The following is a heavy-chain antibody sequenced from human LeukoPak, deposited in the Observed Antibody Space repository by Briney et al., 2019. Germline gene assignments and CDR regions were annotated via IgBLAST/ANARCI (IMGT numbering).Heavy chain of an antibody. CDR2: IGIRGDT. CDR1: GFTFIDYD. V-gene: IGHV3-13*01. D-gene: IGHD5-12*01. J-gene: IGHJ4*02. Sequence: GGSLRLSCAASGFTFIDYDMHWVRQVIGKGLEWVSAIGIRGDTHYSGSVKGRFTISRDNAKNSLYLQMNSLRAEDTAVYYCARAQDSGYEPNFDHWGQGTLVTVSS. CDR3: ARAQDSGYEPNFDH.